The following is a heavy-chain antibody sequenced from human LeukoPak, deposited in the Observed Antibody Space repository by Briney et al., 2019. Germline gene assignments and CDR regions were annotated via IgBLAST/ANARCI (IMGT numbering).Heavy chain of an antibody. J-gene: IGHJ4*02. Sequence: GGSLRLSCAASGFSFRSNGMHWVRQTQGKGLEWVATIWTDGINKFYADSVKGRFTISRDESKNTLYLQMNSLRAEDTAVYSCTRDPQGSGYAFDYWGQGTLVTVSS. V-gene: IGHV3-33*01. D-gene: IGHD3-3*01. CDR3: TRDPQGSGYAFDY. CDR2: IWTDGINK. CDR1: GFSFRSNG.